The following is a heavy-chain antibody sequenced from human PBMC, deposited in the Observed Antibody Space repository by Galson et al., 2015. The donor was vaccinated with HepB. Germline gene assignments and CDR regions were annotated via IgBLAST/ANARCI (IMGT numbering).Heavy chain of an antibody. J-gene: IGHJ4*02. Sequence: SLRLSCAASGFPFSNYAMHWVRQTPGKGLEWMTVILHDAHNRYYADSVEGRFTVSSDNSKNTVYLQMNSLRPEDTAMYYCARRAGASGGFSFDYWGQGSLVTVSS. CDR2: ILHDAHNR. CDR1: GFPFSNYA. D-gene: IGHD3-10*01. CDR3: ARRAGASGGFSFDY. V-gene: IGHV3-30*04.